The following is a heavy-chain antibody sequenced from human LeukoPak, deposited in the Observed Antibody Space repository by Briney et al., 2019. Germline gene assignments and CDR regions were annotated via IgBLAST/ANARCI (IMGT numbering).Heavy chain of an antibody. CDR3: ARQGGGYDTNAFAAGI. CDR2: IYPGDSDT. J-gene: IGHJ3*02. Sequence: ESLQXSCKGSGYSFTSYWIGWVRQMPGKGLEWMGIIYPGDSDTRYSPSFQGQVTISADKSISAAYLQWSSLKASDTAMYYCARQGGGYDTNAFAAGIWGQGTMVTVSS. D-gene: IGHD5-12*01. V-gene: IGHV5-51*01. CDR1: GYSFTSYW.